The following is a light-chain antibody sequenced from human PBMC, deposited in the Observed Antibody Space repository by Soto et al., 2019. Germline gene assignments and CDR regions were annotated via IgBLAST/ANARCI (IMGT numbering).Light chain of an antibody. CDR3: SSYATTNRRV. J-gene: IGLJ1*01. CDR2: EVR. V-gene: IGLV2-14*01. CDR1: SDNVGYFDF. Sequence: QSALAQPASVSGSPGQPITISCTGASDNVGYFDFVSWYRQHPGKAPKLLIYEVRKRPSGVSDRFSGSKSGNTASLTISGLQAEDEGDYYCSSYATTNRRVFGTGTKVTVL.